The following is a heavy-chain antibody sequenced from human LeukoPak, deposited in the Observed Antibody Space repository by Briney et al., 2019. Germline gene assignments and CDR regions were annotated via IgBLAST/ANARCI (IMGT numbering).Heavy chain of an antibody. CDR1: GFIFDNYA. CDR2: ISYDGSNK. J-gene: IGHJ4*02. CDR3: ARDLSGATIGY. V-gene: IGHV3-30-3*01. D-gene: IGHD1-26*01. Sequence: GGSLRLSCVASGFIFDNYALGWVRQAPGKGLEWVAVISYDGSNKYYADSVKGRFTISRDNSKNTLYLQMNSLRAEDTAVYYCARDLSGATIGYWGQGTLVTVSS.